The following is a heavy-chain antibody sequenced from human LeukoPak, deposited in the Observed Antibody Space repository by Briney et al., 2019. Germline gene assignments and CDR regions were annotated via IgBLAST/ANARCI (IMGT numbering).Heavy chain of an antibody. V-gene: IGHV1-69*13. CDR2: IIPIFGTA. CDR3: ARADRSAFDY. D-gene: IGHD2-15*01. J-gene: IGHJ4*02. CDR1: GYTLTSYG. Sequence: GASVKVSCKASGYTLTSYGISWVRQAPGQGLEWMGGIIPIFGTANYAQKFQGRVTITADESTSTAYMELSSLRSEDTAVYYCARADRSAFDYWGQGTLVTVSS.